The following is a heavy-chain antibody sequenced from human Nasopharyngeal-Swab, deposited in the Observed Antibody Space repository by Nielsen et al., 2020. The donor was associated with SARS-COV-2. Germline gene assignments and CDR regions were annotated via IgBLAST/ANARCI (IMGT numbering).Heavy chain of an antibody. CDR2: IYYSGST. Sequence: SETLSLTCTVSGGSVSSGSYYWSWIRQPPGKGLEWTGYIYYSGSTNYNPSLKSRVTISVDTSKNQFSLKLSSVTAADTAVYYCARGRFGELVGYWGQGTLVTVSS. D-gene: IGHD3-10*01. CDR1: GGSVSSGSYY. CDR3: ARGRFGELVGY. V-gene: IGHV4-61*01. J-gene: IGHJ4*02.